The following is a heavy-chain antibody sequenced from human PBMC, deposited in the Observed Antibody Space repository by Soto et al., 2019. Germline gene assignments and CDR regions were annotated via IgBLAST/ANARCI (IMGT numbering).Heavy chain of an antibody. J-gene: IGHJ4*02. V-gene: IGHV1-46*01. Sequence: GASVKVSCKASGYTLTNYFMHWVRQAPGQGLEWMGKINPSGGSTTYAQQFQGRVTLTRDTSTSTVYMEVSSLRSEDTAVYYCAREIAVAGTVFDCWGQGTLVTVSS. CDR2: INPSGGST. CDR1: GYTLTNYF. CDR3: AREIAVAGTVFDC. D-gene: IGHD6-19*01.